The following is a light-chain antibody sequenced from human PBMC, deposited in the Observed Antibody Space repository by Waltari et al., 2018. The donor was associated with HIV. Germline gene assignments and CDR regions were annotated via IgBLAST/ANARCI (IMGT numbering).Light chain of an antibody. CDR3: LLFFGATRI. CDR1: SAPASIQTY. V-gene: IGLV7-46*01. CDR2: EST. Sequence: QAALTPDPSMTVCPRGSIFLPSGSRSAPASIQTYAHWFQQKPGQAPTPLIFESTKRHSWTPARFSGFLLGDKAVLTLSGALSEDEAFYYCLLFFGATRIFGGGTMVTV. J-gene: IGLJ2*01.